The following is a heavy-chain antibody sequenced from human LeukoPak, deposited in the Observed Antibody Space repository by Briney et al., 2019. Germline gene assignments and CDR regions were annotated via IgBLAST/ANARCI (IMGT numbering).Heavy chain of an antibody. J-gene: IGHJ6*04. D-gene: IGHD2-15*01. V-gene: IGHV3-7*03. CDR1: GFTFSSYW. CDR3: VRDRACSGGSCYFDYYYYYGMDV. Sequence: GGSLRLSCAASGFTFSSYWMSWVRQAPGKGLEWVANIKQEGSEKYYVDSVKGRFTISRDNAKNSLYLQTNSLRAEDTAVYYCVRDRACSGGSCYFDYYYYYGMDVWGKGTTVTVSS. CDR2: IKQEGSEK.